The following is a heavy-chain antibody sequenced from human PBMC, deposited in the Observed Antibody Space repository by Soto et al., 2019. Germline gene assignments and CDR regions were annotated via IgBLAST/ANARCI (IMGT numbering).Heavy chain of an antibody. V-gene: IGHV4-61*08. CDR3: ARIPVDTSMIYWLDP. CDR1: GGSVISGDYY. J-gene: IGHJ5*02. CDR2: IYYSGNT. D-gene: IGHD5-18*01. Sequence: PETLSLTCTVSGGSVISGDYYWSWIRQPPGKGLEWIGYIYYSGNTNYNPSLKSRIIISVDTSKNLFSLKLTSVTAADTAVYYCARIPVDTSMIYWLDPWGQGTLVTVSS.